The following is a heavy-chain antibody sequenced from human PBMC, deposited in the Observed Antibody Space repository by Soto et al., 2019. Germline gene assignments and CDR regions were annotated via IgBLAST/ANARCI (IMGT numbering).Heavy chain of an antibody. CDR3: ARLYSSSSYYYYGMDV. CDR1: GGSISSSSYY. D-gene: IGHD6-6*01. CDR2: IYYSGST. J-gene: IGHJ6*02. V-gene: IGHV4-39*01. Sequence: QLQLQESGPGLVKPSETLSLTCTVSGGSISSSSYYWGWIRQPPGKGLEWIGSIYYSGSTYYNPSLKSRVTIPVDTSKNQFSLKLSSVTAADTAVYYCARLYSSSSYYYYGMDVWGQGTTVTVSS.